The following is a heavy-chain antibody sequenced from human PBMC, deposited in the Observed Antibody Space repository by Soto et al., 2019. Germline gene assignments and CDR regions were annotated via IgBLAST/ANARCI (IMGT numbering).Heavy chain of an antibody. D-gene: IGHD7-27*01. V-gene: IGHV3-23*01. CDR1: GFTFDNHA. Sequence: EVQLLESGGGLVQPGGSLRLSCAASGFTFDNHAMTWVRRAPGKGLEWVSTVTSGGGTTFYADSVKGRFTISRDNSKNTMYLQMNSLRAEDTAVYYCAKDGHMTNWYYHMDVWGKGTTVTVSS. J-gene: IGHJ6*03. CDR2: VTSGGGTT. CDR3: AKDGHMTNWYYHMDV.